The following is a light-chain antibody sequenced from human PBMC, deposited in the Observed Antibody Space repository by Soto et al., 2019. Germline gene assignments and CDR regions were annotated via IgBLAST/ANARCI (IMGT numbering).Light chain of an antibody. CDR2: GAS. CDR1: QSVSSN. J-gene: IGKJ1*01. Sequence: EIVMTQSPATLSLSPGERATLSCRASQSVSSNLAWYQQRPGQAPRLIIYGASSRATGIPDRCSGRGAGTDFTLTISRLEPEDFAVYYCQQYGTSPRTCGQGTKVDI. CDR3: QQYGTSPRT. V-gene: IGKV3-20*01.